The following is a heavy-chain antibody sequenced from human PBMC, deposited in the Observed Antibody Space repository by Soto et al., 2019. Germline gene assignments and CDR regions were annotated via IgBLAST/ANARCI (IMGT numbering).Heavy chain of an antibody. CDR1: GFTVSSNY. CDR2: IYSGGST. CDR3: ARVGVAARGYYYYGMDV. D-gene: IGHD6-6*01. J-gene: IGHJ6*02. Sequence: EVQLVESGGGLIQPGGSLRLSCAASGFTVSSNYMSWVRQAPGKGLEWVSVIYSGGSTYYADSVKGRFTISRDNSKNTLYLQMNSLRAEDTAVYYCARVGVAARGYYYYGMDVWGQGTTVTVSS. V-gene: IGHV3-53*01.